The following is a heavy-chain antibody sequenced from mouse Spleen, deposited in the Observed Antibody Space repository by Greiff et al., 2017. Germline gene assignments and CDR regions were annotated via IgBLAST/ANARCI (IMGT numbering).Heavy chain of an antibody. D-gene: IGHD2-3*01. CDR2: ISDGGSYT. Sequence: DVKLVESGGGLVKPGGSLKLSCAASGFTFSSYAMSWVRQTPEKRLEWVATISDGGSYTYYPDNVKGRFTISRDNAKNNLYLQMSHLKSEDTAMYYCARDRDDGYYVWFAYWGQGTLVTVSA. CDR1: GFTFSSYA. CDR3: ARDRDDGYYVWFAY. J-gene: IGHJ3*01. V-gene: IGHV5-4*01.